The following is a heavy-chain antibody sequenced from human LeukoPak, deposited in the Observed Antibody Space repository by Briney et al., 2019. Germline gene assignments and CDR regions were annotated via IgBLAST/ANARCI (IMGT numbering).Heavy chain of an antibody. J-gene: IGHJ4*02. CDR2: NSGGT. Sequence: SETLSLTCTVSGGSISSYYWSWIRQPPGKGLEWIGYNSGGTNYNPSLKSRVTTSVDTSKNQFSLKLSSVTAADTAVYYCARVVRDYYDSSGYYFDYWGQGTLVTASS. CDR1: GGSISSYY. D-gene: IGHD3-22*01. CDR3: ARVVRDYYDSSGYYFDY. V-gene: IGHV4-59*01.